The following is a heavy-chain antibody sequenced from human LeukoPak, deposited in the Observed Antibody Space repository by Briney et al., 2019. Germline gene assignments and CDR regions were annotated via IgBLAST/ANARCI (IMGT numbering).Heavy chain of an antibody. Sequence: SETLSLTCTVSGGSISSSHYYRGWIRQSPGKGLEWIGSIYYSGTTYYNPSLESRVTISDDTSMNRFSLMLTSLTAADTAVYYCARQSSDYYYYYIDVWGEGTTVIVSS. J-gene: IGHJ6*03. CDR1: GGSISSSHYY. CDR2: IYYSGTT. CDR3: ARQSSDYYYYYIDV. V-gene: IGHV4-39*01.